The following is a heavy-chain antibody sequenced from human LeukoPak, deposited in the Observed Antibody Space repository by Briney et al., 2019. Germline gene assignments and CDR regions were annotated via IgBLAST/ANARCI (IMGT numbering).Heavy chain of an antibody. CDR3: ARESIAARLLFDY. CDR2: INPSGGST. Sequence: GASVKVSCKASGYTFTSYYMHWVRQAPGQGLEWMGIINPSGGSTSYAQKFQGRVTMTRDMSTSTVYMELSSLRSEDTAVCYCARESIAARLLFDYWGQGTLVTVSS. J-gene: IGHJ4*02. CDR1: GYTFTSYY. D-gene: IGHD6-6*01. V-gene: IGHV1-46*01.